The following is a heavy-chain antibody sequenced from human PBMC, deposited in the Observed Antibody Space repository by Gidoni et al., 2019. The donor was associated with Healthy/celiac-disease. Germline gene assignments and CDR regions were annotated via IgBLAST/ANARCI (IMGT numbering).Heavy chain of an antibody. V-gene: IGHV3-23*01. Sequence: EVQLLESGGGLVQPGGSLRLSCADSGFTFSSYAMSWVRQAPGKGLEGVSAISGSGGSTYYADSVKGRFTISRDNSKNTLYLQMNSLRAEDTAVYYCAKVGPAYCSSTSCYLTTFDYWGQGTLVTVSS. CDR1: GFTFSSYA. CDR2: ISGSGGST. CDR3: AKVGPAYCSSTSCYLTTFDY. J-gene: IGHJ4*02. D-gene: IGHD2-2*01.